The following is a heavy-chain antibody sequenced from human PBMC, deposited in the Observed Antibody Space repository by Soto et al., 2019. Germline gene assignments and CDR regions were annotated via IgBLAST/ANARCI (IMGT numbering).Heavy chain of an antibody. CDR1: GGPFSSYA. CDR2: IIPIFGTA. D-gene: IGHD3-22*01. J-gene: IGHJ1*01. Sequence: SVKASCKASGGPFSSYAISWVRQAPGQGLEWMGGIIPIFGTANYAQKFQGRVTITADESPCTAYMELSSLRSEDTAVYYCARESVPPYDGSGYYRAEYFQHWGQDTLVTSPQ. V-gene: IGHV1-69*13. CDR3: ARESVPPYDGSGYYRAEYFQH.